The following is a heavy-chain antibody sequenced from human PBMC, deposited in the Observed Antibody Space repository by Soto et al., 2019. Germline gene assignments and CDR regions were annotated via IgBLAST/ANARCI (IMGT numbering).Heavy chain of an antibody. CDR2: IYYSGTT. CDR3: ARVLPFSLVIDY. J-gene: IGHJ4*02. Sequence: SETLSLTCTVSGDSITSNSYFWVWIRQPPGKGLEWIGSIYYSGTTYYNPSLKSRVTISVDTSKNQFSLKLSSVTAADTAVYYCARVLPFSLVIDYWGQGTLVTVSS. V-gene: IGHV4-39*07. CDR1: GDSITSNSYF. D-gene: IGHD2-21*01.